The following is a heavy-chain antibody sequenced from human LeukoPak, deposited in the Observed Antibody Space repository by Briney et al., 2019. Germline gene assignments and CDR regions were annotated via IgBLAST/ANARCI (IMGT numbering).Heavy chain of an antibody. CDR3: GRGPPADFDY. CDR1: GVSISSYY. Sequence: KPSETLSLTCSVSGVSISSYYWSWVRQPAGKGLEWMGHIHPSGSTNYHPSLKRRVTLTVDTSKTQFSLKLSPVTAADAAVYYCGRGPPADFDYWGRGTLVTVSS. J-gene: IGHJ4*02. CDR2: IHPSGST. V-gene: IGHV4-4*07.